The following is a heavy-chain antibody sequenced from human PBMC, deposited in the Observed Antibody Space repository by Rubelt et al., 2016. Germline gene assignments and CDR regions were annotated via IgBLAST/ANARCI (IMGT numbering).Heavy chain of an antibody. CDR3: ATGIIRLKPFDY. V-gene: IGHV1-24*01. Sequence: ERRGGGDPEEGETSYAQKFQGRVTMTEDTSTDTAYMELSSLRSEDTAVYYCATGIIRLKPFDYWGQGTLVTVSS. CDR2: GDPEEGET. J-gene: IGHJ4*02. D-gene: IGHD2-15*01.